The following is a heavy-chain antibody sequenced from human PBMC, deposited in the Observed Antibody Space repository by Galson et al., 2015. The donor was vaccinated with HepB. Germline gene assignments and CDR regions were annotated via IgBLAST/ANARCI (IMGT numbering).Heavy chain of an antibody. D-gene: IGHD4-17*01. CDR2: LSYDGSDK. Sequence: SLRLSCAASGFTLRSYAMHWVRQAPGKGLEWVAVLSYDGSDKYYADSVKGRFTISRDNSKSTLYLEMNSLRPEDTAVYYCARESDYGDYAPYDYWGRVTLVAVSS. J-gene: IGHJ4*01. V-gene: IGHV3-30*04. CDR1: GFTLRSYA. CDR3: ARESDYGDYAPYDY.